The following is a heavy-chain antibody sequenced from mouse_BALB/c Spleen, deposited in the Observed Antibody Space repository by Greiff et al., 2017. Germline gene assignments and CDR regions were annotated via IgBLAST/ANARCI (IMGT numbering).Heavy chain of an antibody. CDR1: GFTFSDYY. J-gene: IGHJ2*01. V-gene: IGHV5-4*02. Sequence: EVKLVESGGGLVKPGGSLKLSCAASGFTFSDYYMYWVRQTPEKRLEWVATISDGGSYTYYPDSVKGRFTISRDNAKNNLYLQMSSLKSEDTAMYYCARDGQRGYFDYWGQGTTLTVSS. CDR2: ISDGGSYT. CDR3: ARDGQRGYFDY.